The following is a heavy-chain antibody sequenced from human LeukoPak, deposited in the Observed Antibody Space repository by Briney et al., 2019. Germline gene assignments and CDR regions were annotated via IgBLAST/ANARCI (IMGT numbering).Heavy chain of an antibody. D-gene: IGHD6-19*01. CDR1: GYSLTGYW. CDR2: IYPGDSDT. J-gene: IGHJ3*02. Sequence: GESLKISCKGSGYSLTGYWIAWVRQMPGKGLEWMGIIYPGDSDTKYSPSFQGQVTISADKSISTAYLQWSSLKASDTAMYYCARTSLSQWLVPDASNQDAFDIWGQGTMVNVSS. CDR3: ARTSLSQWLVPDASNQDAFDI. V-gene: IGHV5-51*01.